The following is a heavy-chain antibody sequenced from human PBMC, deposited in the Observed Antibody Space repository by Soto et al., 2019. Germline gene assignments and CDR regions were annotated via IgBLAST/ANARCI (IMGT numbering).Heavy chain of an antibody. Sequence: SETLSLTCAVYGGSFSGYYWSWIRQPPGKGLEWIGEINHSGSTNYNPSLKSRVTISVDTSKNQFSLKLSSVTASDTAVYYCASGEGGDYYFDYWGQGTLVTVSS. CDR1: GGSFSGYY. D-gene: IGHD2-21*02. CDR3: ASGEGGDYYFDY. V-gene: IGHV4-34*01. J-gene: IGHJ4*02. CDR2: INHSGST.